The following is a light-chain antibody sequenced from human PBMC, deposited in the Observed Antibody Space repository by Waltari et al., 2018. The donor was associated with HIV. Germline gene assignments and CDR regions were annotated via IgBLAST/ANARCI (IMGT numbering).Light chain of an antibody. Sequence: QSALTQPPSASGSPGQSVTISCTGPSSDVGGYNYVSWYQQHPGKVPQLVIYEVSRRPSGVPDRFSGSKSGNTASLTVSGLQAEDEADYYCSSYAGGNTVFGGGTKLTVL. V-gene: IGLV2-8*01. CDR2: EVS. J-gene: IGLJ2*01. CDR1: SSDVGGYNY. CDR3: SSYAGGNTV.